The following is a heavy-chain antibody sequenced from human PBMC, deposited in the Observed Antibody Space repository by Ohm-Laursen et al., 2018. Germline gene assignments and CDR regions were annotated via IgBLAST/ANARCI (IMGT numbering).Heavy chain of an antibody. D-gene: IGHD5-24*01. J-gene: IGHJ4*02. CDR2: MSAGGGSA. CDR1: GFTFRNYA. CDR3: ARCMRLSRDGVDY. V-gene: IGHV3-23*01. Sequence: GSLRLSCTASGFTFRNYAMSWVRQAPGKGLEWVSGMSAGGGSAYYADSVKGRFTISRDDSKDTLYLQMNSLKAEDTAVYSCARCMRLSRDGVDYWGQGTLVTVSS.